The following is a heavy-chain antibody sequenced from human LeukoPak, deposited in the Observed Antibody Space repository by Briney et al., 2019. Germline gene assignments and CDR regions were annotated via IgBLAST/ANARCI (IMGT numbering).Heavy chain of an antibody. Sequence: GGTLRLSCAASRFTSSSYEMNWVRQAPGQELESVSYISATGNTIFYADSVKGRFTVSRDNAKNSLYLQMSSLRAEDTAVYYCARDDNLIHLLAVFDDWGQGSLVTVSS. CDR1: RFTSSSYE. CDR2: ISATGNTI. D-gene: IGHD5-18*01. V-gene: IGHV3-48*03. CDR3: ARDDNLIHLLAVFDD. J-gene: IGHJ4*02.